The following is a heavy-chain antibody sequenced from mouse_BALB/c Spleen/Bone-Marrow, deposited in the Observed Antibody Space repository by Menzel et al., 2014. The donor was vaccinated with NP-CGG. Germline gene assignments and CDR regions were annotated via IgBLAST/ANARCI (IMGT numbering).Heavy chain of an antibody. Sequence: VQLKQSGAELVKPGASVKLSCTASGFNIKDTYMHWVKQRPEQGLEWMGRIDPANGNTKYDPKFQGKATITADTSSNTAYLQLSSLTSEDTAVYYCARGYDGFAYWGQGTLVTVSA. CDR1: GFNIKDTY. D-gene: IGHD2-2*01. J-gene: IGHJ3*01. V-gene: IGHV14-3*02. CDR3: ARGYDGFAY. CDR2: IDPANGNT.